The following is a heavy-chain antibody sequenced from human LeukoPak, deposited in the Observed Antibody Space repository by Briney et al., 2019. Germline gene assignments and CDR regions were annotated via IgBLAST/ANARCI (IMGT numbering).Heavy chain of an antibody. Sequence: GGSLRLSCAASGFTFSSYWMSWVRQAPGKGLEWVANIKQDGSEKYYVDSVKGRFTISRDNAKNSLYLQMNSLRAEDTAVYYCASLLWFGGSYYYGMDVWGQGTTVTVSS. D-gene: IGHD3-10*01. CDR2: IKQDGSEK. V-gene: IGHV3-7*03. CDR3: ASLLWFGGSYYYGMDV. J-gene: IGHJ6*02. CDR1: GFTFSSYW.